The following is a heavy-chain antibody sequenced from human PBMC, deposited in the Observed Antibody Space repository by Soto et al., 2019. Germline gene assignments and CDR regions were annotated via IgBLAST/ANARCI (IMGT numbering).Heavy chain of an antibody. CDR2: INHSGST. CDR3: ARLGSITIFGVVPPFYYMDV. Sequence: PSETLSLTCAVYGGXFSGYYWSWIRQPPGKGLEWIGEINHSGSTNYNPSLKSRVTISVDTSKNQFSLKLSSVTAADTAVYYCARLGSITIFGVVPPFYYMDVWGKGTTVTVSS. V-gene: IGHV4-34*01. D-gene: IGHD3-3*01. J-gene: IGHJ6*03. CDR1: GGXFSGYY.